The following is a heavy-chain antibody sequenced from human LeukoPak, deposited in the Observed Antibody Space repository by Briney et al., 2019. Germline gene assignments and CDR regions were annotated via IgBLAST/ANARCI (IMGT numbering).Heavy chain of an antibody. J-gene: IGHJ5*02. V-gene: IGHV4-59*01. CDR3: AREVADYNWFDP. CDR1: GGSISSYY. Sequence: SETLSLTCTVSGGSISSYYWSWIRQPPGEGLEWIGYIYYSGSTNYDPSLKSRVTISVDTSKNQFSLKLSSVTAADTAVYYCAREVADYNWFDPWGQGTLVTVSS. CDR2: IYYSGST.